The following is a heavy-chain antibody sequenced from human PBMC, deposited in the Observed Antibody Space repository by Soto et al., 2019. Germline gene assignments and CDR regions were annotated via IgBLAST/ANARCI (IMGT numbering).Heavy chain of an antibody. Sequence: SETLSLTCTVSGGSISSYYWSWIRQPPGKGLEWIGYIYYSGSTNYNPSLKSRVTISVDTSKNQFSLKLSSVTAADTAVYYCARIYYDRQEGPFDFRGQRTLVTVSS. J-gene: IGHJ4*02. CDR2: IYYSGST. D-gene: IGHD3-22*01. CDR3: ARIYYDRQEGPFDF. CDR1: GGSISSYY. V-gene: IGHV4-59*01.